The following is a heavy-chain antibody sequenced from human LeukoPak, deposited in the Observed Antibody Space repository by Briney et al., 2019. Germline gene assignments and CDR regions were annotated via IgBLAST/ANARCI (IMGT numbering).Heavy chain of an antibody. CDR1: GYTFTSDY. J-gene: IGHJ6*02. V-gene: IGHV1-46*01. CDR3: ARVPHYSGSYAYYYYGMDV. Sequence: ASVKVSCKASGYTFTSDYMHWVRQAPGQGLEWMGIINPSGGSTSYAQKFQGRVTMTRDTSTSTVYMELSSLRSEDTAVYYCARVPHYSGSYAYYYYGMDVWGQGTTVTVSS. D-gene: IGHD1-26*01. CDR2: INPSGGST.